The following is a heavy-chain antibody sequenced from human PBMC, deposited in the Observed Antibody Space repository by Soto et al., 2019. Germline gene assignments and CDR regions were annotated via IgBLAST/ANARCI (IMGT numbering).Heavy chain of an antibody. V-gene: IGHV2-26*01. CDR3: AWEGVASAFDI. J-gene: IGHJ3*02. CDR1: GFSLSNARMG. Sequence: QVTLKESGPVLVKPTETLTLTCTVSGFSLSNARMGVSWIRQPPGKALEWLAHIFSNDEKSYSTSLKSRLTISKDTSKSQVVLTMTNMDPVDTATYYCAWEGVASAFDIWGQGTMVTVSS. CDR2: IFSNDEK.